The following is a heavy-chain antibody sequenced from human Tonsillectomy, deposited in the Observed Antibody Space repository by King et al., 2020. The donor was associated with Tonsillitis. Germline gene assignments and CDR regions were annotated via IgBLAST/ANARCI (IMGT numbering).Heavy chain of an antibody. CDR3: ARHSRGHYYDSSLYSNALDV. D-gene: IGHD3-22*01. V-gene: IGHV5-10-1*01. Sequence: QLVQSGAEMKKPGESLRISCQGSGYIFTNNYISWVRQVPGKGLEWMGRIDPSDSQSRYSPSFQGHVTISIDKSITTAYLQWSSLRASDTAIYFCARHSRGHYYDSSLYSNALDVWGPGTRVTVSS. CDR1: GYIFTNNY. CDR2: IDPSDSQS. J-gene: IGHJ3*01.